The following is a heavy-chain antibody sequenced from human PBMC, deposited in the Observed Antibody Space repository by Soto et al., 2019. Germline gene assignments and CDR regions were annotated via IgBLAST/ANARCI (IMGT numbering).Heavy chain of an antibody. V-gene: IGHV4-39*01. Sequence: SETLSLTCTVSGGSVTNSSYYWGLIRQSPGKGLEWIGSVYYRGRSYSKSSVKSRVTISVDTSKNQFSLNLNSVTASDTAVYFCVSRRTTVITQAYFDYWGQGALVTISS. CDR1: GGSVTNSSYY. D-gene: IGHD1-20*01. J-gene: IGHJ4*02. CDR2: VYYRGRS. CDR3: VSRRTTVITQAYFDY.